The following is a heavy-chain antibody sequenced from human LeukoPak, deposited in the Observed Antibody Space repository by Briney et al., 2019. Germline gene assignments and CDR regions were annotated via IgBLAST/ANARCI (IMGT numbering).Heavy chain of an antibody. Sequence: GSLRLSCASSGFTFSSYAMSWVRQAPGKGLEWVSAISGSGGSTYYADSVKGRFTISRDNSKNTLYLQMNSLRAEDTAVYYCAKDPYSGSYFDYWGQGTLVTVSS. D-gene: IGHD1-26*01. CDR3: AKDPYSGSYFDY. CDR1: GFTFSSYA. CDR2: ISGSGGST. J-gene: IGHJ4*02. V-gene: IGHV3-23*01.